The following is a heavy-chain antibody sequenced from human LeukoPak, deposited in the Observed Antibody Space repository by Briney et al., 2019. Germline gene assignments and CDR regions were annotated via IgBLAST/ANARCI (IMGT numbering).Heavy chain of an antibody. J-gene: IGHJ6*03. CDR3: ARSYGSGSYYPPYYYYYMDV. CDR2: INHSGST. Sequence: SETLSLTCTVSGGSISSSSYYWGWIRQPPGKGLEWIGEINHSGSTNYNPSLKSRVTISVDTSKNQFSLKLSSVTAADTAVYYCARSYGSGSYYPPYYYYYMDVWGKGTTVTISS. CDR1: GGSISSSSYY. V-gene: IGHV4-39*07. D-gene: IGHD3-10*01.